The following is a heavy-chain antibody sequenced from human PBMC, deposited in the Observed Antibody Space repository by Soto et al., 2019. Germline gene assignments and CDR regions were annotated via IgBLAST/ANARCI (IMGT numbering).Heavy chain of an antibody. J-gene: IGHJ4*02. CDR1: GFTFDDYA. CDR3: AKDGGYADSWFGYSEY. Sequence: PVGSLRLSCAASGFTFDDYAMHWVRQAPGKGLEWVSLITRDGATTYYADSVKGRFTISRDNSRNSLYLQMNSLRPDDTAFYYCAKDGGYADSWFGYSEYWGQGTLVTVSS. D-gene: IGHD2-2*01. CDR2: ITRDGATT. V-gene: IGHV3-43D*04.